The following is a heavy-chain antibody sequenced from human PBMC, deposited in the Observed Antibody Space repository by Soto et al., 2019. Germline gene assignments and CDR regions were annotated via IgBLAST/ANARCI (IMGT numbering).Heavy chain of an antibody. J-gene: IGHJ4*02. CDR1: GFTFSSYA. Sequence: GGSLRLSCAASGFTFSSYAMSWVRQAPGKGLEWVSAISGSGGSTYYADSVKGRFTISRDNSKNTLYLQMNSLRAEDTAVYYCARDPIAVAGTLEFDYWGQGTLVTVSS. CDR3: ARDPIAVAGTLEFDY. V-gene: IGHV3-23*01. CDR2: ISGSGGST. D-gene: IGHD6-19*01.